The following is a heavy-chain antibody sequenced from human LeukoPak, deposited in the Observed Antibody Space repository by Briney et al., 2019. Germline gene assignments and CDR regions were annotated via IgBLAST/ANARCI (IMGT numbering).Heavy chain of an antibody. CDR1: GFTFSSYA. J-gene: IGHJ4*02. CDR3: AKAFLEWLFGPKYFDY. Sequence: GGTLRLSCAASGFTFSSYAMSWVRQAPGKGLEWVSAISGSGGSTYYADSVKGRFTISRDNSKNTLYLQMNSLRAEDTAVYYCAKAFLEWLFGPKYFDYWGQGTLVTVSS. D-gene: IGHD3-3*01. V-gene: IGHV3-23*01. CDR2: ISGSGGST.